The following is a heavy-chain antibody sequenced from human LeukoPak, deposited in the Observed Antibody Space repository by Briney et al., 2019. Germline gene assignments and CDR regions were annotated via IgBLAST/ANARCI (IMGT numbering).Heavy chain of an antibody. D-gene: IGHD6-13*01. V-gene: IGHV4-61*01. CDR2: MSNSGHT. J-gene: IGHJ4*02. CDR1: GDSVSSGNYY. Sequence: ASETLSLTCTVSGDSVSSGNYYWSWIRQPPGKGLEWIGFMSNSGHTDSTPSLKRRFTISLDTSKNQFSLKLNSVTAADTAVYYCARVSAAGTGPDFWGQGTLVTVSS. CDR3: ARVSAAGTGPDF.